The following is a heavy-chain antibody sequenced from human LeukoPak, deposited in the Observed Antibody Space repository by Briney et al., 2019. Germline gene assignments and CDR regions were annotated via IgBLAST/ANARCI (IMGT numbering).Heavy chain of an antibody. CDR2: ISGDGVST. V-gene: IGHV3-43*02. D-gene: IGHD3-10*01. CDR1: GFTFDDYG. J-gene: IGHJ4*02. Sequence: GGSLRLSCAASGFTFDDYGLHWVRQAPGKGLEWVALISGDGVSTYYADSVEGRFTISRDNSKNSLYLQMISLRAEDTAVYYCANYGSVSYFAYWGQGTLVTVSS. CDR3: ANYGSVSYFAY.